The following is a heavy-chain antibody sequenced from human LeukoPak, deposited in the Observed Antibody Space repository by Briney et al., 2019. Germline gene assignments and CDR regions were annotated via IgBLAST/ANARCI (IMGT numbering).Heavy chain of an antibody. Sequence: PSETLSLTCTVSGYSISSGYYWGWIRQPPGKGLEWIGSIYHSGSTFDNPSLKSRVTISVDTSKNQFSLKLSSVTAADTAVYYCARDYDSSGYYFDAFDIWGQGTMVTVSS. CDR1: GYSISSGYY. CDR2: IYHSGST. J-gene: IGHJ3*02. D-gene: IGHD3-22*01. V-gene: IGHV4-38-2*02. CDR3: ARDYDSSGYYFDAFDI.